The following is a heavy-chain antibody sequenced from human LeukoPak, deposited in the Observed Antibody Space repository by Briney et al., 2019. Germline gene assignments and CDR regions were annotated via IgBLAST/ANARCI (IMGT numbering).Heavy chain of an antibody. V-gene: IGHV3-21*01. CDR1: GFTFSSYS. CDR2: ISSSSSYI. D-gene: IGHD4-17*01. Sequence: PGGSLRLSCAASGFTFSSYSMNWVRQAPGKGLEWVSSISSSSSYIYYADSVKGRFTISRDNAKNSLYLQMNSLRAEDTAVYYCAREDYGDNDAFDIWGQGTMVTVSS. CDR3: AREDYGDNDAFDI. J-gene: IGHJ3*02.